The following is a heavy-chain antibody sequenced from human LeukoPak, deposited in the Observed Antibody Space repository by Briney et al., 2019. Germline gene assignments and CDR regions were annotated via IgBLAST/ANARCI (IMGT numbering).Heavy chain of an antibody. CDR2: MNPNSSNT. D-gene: IGHD3-3*01. CDR3: ARGLETYYDFWSGYYPPDY. CDR1: GYTFTSYG. V-gene: IGHV1-8*02. J-gene: IGHJ4*02. Sequence: ASVKVSCKASGYTFTSYGISWVRQAPGQGLEWMGWMNPNSSNTGYAQKFQGRVTMTRNTSISTAYMELSSLRSEDTAVYYCARGLETYYDFWSGYYPPDYWGQGTLVTVSS.